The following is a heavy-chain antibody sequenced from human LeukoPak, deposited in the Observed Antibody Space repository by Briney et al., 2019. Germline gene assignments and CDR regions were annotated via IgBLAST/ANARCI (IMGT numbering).Heavy chain of an antibody. D-gene: IGHD3-22*01. V-gene: IGHV1-46*01. CDR3: ARDWARRDYYDSSGSPSDY. J-gene: IGHJ4*02. Sequence: AASVNVSCRASGYTFTSYYMHWVRQAPGQGLEWMGIINPSGGSTSYAQKFQGRVTMTRDTSTSTVYMELSSLRSEDTAVYYCARDWARRDYYDSSGSPSDYWGQGTLVTVSS. CDR1: GYTFTSYY. CDR2: INPSGGST.